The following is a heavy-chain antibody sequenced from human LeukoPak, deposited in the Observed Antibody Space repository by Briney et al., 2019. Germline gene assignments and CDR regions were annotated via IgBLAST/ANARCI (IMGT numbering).Heavy chain of an antibody. J-gene: IGHJ5*02. CDR3: ARHVPSFYGGNHNWFDP. V-gene: IGHV5-51*01. D-gene: IGHD4-23*01. CDR1: GYSFTSYW. CDR2: IYPGDSDT. Sequence: GESLKISCKGSGYSFTSYWIGWVRQMPGKGLEWMGIIYPGDSDTRCSPSFQGQVTISADKSISTAYLQWSSLKASDTAMYYCARHVPSFYGGNHNWFDPWGQGTLVTVSS.